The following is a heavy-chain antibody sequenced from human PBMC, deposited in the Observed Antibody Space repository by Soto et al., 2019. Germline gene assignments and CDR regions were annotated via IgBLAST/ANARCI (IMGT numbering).Heavy chain of an antibody. Sequence: QAQLVQSGAEVKKPGSSVKVSCKASGGTFSSYMISWVRQAPGQGLYWMGRIIPILGITNYAQKFQGRVTLTADKSTSTAYMELSSLRSEDTAVYYCARDGGGNLVLRPAYFDYWGQVTLVTVSS. V-gene: IGHV1-69*08. J-gene: IGHJ4*02. CDR2: IIPILGIT. D-gene: IGHD1-7*01. CDR3: ARDGGGNLVLRPAYFDY. CDR1: GGTFSSYM.